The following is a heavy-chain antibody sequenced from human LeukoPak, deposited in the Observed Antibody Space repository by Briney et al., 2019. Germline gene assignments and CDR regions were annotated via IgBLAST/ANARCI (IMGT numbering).Heavy chain of an antibody. D-gene: IGHD2-2*02. V-gene: IGHV3-74*01. Sequence: GGSLRLSCAGSGFTVSTYWMNWVRHTPGKRLVWVSRINGDGGSTSYAESVKGRFTISRDNAKNTLYLQMNSLRAEDTAVYYCARAQTILAAAITFDIWGHGTVVTVSS. CDR1: GFTVSTYW. J-gene: IGHJ3*02. CDR2: INGDGGST. CDR3: ARAQTILAAAITFDI.